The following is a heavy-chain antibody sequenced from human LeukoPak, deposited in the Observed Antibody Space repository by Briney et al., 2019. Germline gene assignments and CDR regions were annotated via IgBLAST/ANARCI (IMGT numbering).Heavy chain of an antibody. CDR3: ARDRYSGYESVRYYYYGMDV. CDR1: GGTFSSYA. CDR2: ISAYNGNT. V-gene: IGHV1-18*01. J-gene: IGHJ6*02. Sequence: ASVKVSCKASGGTFSSYAISWVRQAPGQGLEWMGWISAYNGNTNYAQKLQGRVTMTTDTSTSTAYMELRSLRSDDTAVHYCARDRYSGYESVRYYYYGMDVWGQGTTVTVSS. D-gene: IGHD5-12*01.